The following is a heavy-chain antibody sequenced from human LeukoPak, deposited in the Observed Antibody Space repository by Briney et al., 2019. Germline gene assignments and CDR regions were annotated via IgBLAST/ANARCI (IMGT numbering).Heavy chain of an antibody. CDR1: GGSISSYY. Sequence: SETLSLTCTVSGGSISSYYWSWIRQPPGKGLEWIGCIYYSGSNNYNPSLKSRVTISVDTSKNQFSLKLSSVTAADTAVYYCARYSSSSSYYYYYMDVWGKGTTVTVSS. CDR3: ARYSSSSSYYYYYMDV. D-gene: IGHD6-6*01. CDR2: IYYSGSN. J-gene: IGHJ6*03. V-gene: IGHV4-59*01.